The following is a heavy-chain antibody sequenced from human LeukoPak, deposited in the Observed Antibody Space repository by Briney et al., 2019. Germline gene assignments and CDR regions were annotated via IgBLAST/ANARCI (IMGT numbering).Heavy chain of an antibody. Sequence: GGTLRLSCAASGVTFSSYAMSWVRQAPGKGLEWVSAISGSGGSTYYADSVKGRFTISRDNSKNTLYLQMNSLRAQDTAVYYCAKARVLLWFGEFDYWGQGTLVTVSS. CDR1: GVTFSSYA. CDR3: AKARVLLWFGEFDY. J-gene: IGHJ4*02. V-gene: IGHV3-23*01. D-gene: IGHD3-10*01. CDR2: ISGSGGST.